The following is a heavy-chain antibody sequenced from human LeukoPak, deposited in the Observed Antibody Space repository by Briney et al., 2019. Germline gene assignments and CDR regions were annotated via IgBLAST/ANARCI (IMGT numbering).Heavy chain of an antibody. Sequence: ASVKVSCKASGGTFSSYAISWVRQAPGQGLEWMGGIIPIFGTANYAQKFQGRVTITADESTSTAYMELSSLRSEDTAVYYCARADIVVVPAARHWFDPWGQGTLVTVSS. J-gene: IGHJ5*02. V-gene: IGHV1-69*13. D-gene: IGHD2-2*01. CDR3: ARADIVVVPAARHWFDP. CDR2: IIPIFGTA. CDR1: GGTFSSYA.